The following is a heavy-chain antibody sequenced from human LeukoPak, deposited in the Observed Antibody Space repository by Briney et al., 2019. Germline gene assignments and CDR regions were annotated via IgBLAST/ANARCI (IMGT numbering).Heavy chain of an antibody. Sequence: PSGTLSLTCTVSGGSISSYYWSWIRQPPGKGLEWIGYIYYSGSTNYNPSLKSRVTISVDTSKNQFSLKLSSVTAADTAVYYCARGINPADPAPSRARFWFDPWGQGTLVTVSS. CDR2: IYYSGST. J-gene: IGHJ5*02. CDR3: ARGINPADPAPSRARFWFDP. D-gene: IGHD1-14*01. CDR1: GGSISSYY. V-gene: IGHV4-59*01.